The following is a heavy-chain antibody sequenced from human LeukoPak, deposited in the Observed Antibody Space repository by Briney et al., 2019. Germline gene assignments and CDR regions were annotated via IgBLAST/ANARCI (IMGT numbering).Heavy chain of an antibody. D-gene: IGHD3-10*01. V-gene: IGHV1-69-2*01. J-gene: IGHJ4*02. CDR3: ATDPEVLAMVRGVIITQRGN. CDR1: GYTFTDDY. CDR2: VDPEDGET. Sequence: ASVKISCKXSGYTFTDDYMHWVQQAPRKGLEWMGLVDPEDGETIYAEKFQGRVTITADTSTDTAYMELSSLRSEDTAVYYCATDPEVLAMVRGVIITQRGNWGQGTLVTVSS.